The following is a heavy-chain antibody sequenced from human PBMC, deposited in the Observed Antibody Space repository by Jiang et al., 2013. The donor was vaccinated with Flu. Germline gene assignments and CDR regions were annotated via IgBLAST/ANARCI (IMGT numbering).Heavy chain of an antibody. Sequence: QLVESGGGLVHPGGSLRLSCTASGFTFSDHYMDWVRQAPGKGLEWVGRIRDKPNSYSTDYAASVRGRFTISRDDSKNSLYLQMNSLKSEDTAVYYCARATKHGNWFDPWGQGTLVTVSS. CDR1: GFTFSDHY. J-gene: IGHJ5*02. CDR3: ARATKHGNWFDP. V-gene: IGHV3-72*01. CDR2: IRDKPNSYST.